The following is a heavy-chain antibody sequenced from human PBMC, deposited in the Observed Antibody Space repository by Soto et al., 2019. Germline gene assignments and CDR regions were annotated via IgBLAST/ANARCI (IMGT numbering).Heavy chain of an antibody. Sequence: GASVKVSCKTSGYIFTNYAINWVRQAPGQGFEWMGWIIPYNGNTNYTQKLQGRVTMTTDTSTSTAYMELRTLRSDDTAVYHCARSRRGCSGEYCYSDFDFWGQGTLVTVSS. J-gene: IGHJ4*02. CDR3: ARSRRGCSGEYCYSDFDF. CDR2: IIPYNGNT. CDR1: GYIFTNYA. V-gene: IGHV1-18*01. D-gene: IGHD2-15*01.